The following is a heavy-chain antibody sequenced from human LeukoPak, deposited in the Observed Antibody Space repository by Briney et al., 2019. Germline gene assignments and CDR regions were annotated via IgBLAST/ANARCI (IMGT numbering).Heavy chain of an antibody. CDR2: ISHDGNNK. V-gene: IGHV3-30*18. Sequence: PGGSLRLSCAASGFTFSVYGMHWVRQAPGKGLEWVAVISHDGNNKYYEDSVKGRFSISRDNSKNTLYLQMNSLRAEDTASYYCAKAEGVSGSLYHGDYWGQGTLVTVSS. D-gene: IGHD3-10*01. CDR3: AKAEGVSGSLYHGDY. J-gene: IGHJ4*02. CDR1: GFTFSVYG.